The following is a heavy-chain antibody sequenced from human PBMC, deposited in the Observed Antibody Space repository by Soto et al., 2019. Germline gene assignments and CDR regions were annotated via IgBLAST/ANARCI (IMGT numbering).Heavy chain of an antibody. Sequence: GESLKISCAASGFTVSSNYMSWVRQAPGKGLEWVSVIYSGGSTYYADSVKGRFTISRDNSKNTLYLQMNSLRAEDTAVYYCARAKDKVDAFDIWGQGTMVTVSS. CDR2: IYSGGST. V-gene: IGHV3-66*02. CDR1: GFTVSSNY. J-gene: IGHJ3*02. CDR3: ARAKDKVDAFDI.